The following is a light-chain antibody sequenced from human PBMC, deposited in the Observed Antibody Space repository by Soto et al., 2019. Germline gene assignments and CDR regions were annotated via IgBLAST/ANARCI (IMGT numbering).Light chain of an antibody. Sequence: QSALTQPASVSGSPGQSITIACTGTSSDIGGYNFFSWYQQHPGKAPKLLTYDVGNRPSGVSNRVSGSTSGNTDSLTISGLQAGDEAQYYCNPHRTVSTYVFGTGTKLNVL. V-gene: IGLV2-14*01. CDR2: DVG. CDR3: NPHRTVSTYV. CDR1: SSDIGGYNF. J-gene: IGLJ1*01.